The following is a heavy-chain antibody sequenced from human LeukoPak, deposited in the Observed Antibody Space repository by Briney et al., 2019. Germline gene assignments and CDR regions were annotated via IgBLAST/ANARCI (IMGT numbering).Heavy chain of an antibody. Sequence: GGSVRLSCAASGFIFSSYAMSWVRQAPGKGLEWVSGINRNSGGTHYADSVKGRFPISRDNSKNTLYLQMNSLRAEDTAVYYCAKGLFDPRYYYGSGSYGAFDIWGQGTMVTVSS. V-gene: IGHV3-23*01. CDR2: INRNSGGT. D-gene: IGHD3-10*01. CDR3: AKGLFDPRYYYGSGSYGAFDI. CDR1: GFIFSSYA. J-gene: IGHJ3*02.